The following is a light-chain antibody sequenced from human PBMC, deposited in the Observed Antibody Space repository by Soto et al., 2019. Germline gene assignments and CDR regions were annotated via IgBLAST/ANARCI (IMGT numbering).Light chain of an antibody. J-gene: IGLJ3*02. CDR2: GAN. CDR3: ATWDDRMSGRV. CDR1: TANIGKNY. V-gene: IGLV1-47*02. Sequence: SVLTQSPSTSGTPGQRVTISCSGNTANIGKNYVYWYQQFPGAAPQLLIYGANRRPSWVPDRFSVSKSDTSASLAISGLRSEDEAIYYCATWDDRMSGRVFGGGTQLTVL.